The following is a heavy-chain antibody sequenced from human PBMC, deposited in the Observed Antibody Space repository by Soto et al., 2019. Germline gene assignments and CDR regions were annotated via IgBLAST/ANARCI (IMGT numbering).Heavy chain of an antibody. CDR3: ARHLGITYMPDY. V-gene: IGHV5-10-1*01. Sequence: PGESLKISCQGSGYRFTSYWISWVRQMPGKGLEWMGKIDPSDSYTNYSPSFQGHVSISADKSISTAYLQWSSLKASDTAMYYCARHLGITYMPDYWGQGTLLTVPS. CDR2: IDPSDSYT. CDR1: GYRFTSYW. J-gene: IGHJ4*02. D-gene: IGHD3-16*01.